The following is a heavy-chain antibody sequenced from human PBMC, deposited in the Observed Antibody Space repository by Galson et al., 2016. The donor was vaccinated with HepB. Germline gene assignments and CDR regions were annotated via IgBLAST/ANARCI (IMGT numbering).Heavy chain of an antibody. CDR2: IKQDGSEK. CDR1: GFSFSSYW. CDR3: GKVNWPLSGTYQVDY. J-gene: IGHJ4*02. V-gene: IGHV3-7*01. Sequence: SLRLSCAASGFSFSSYWMSWVRQAPGKGLEWVAKIKQDGSEKYYVDSVKGQFTISRDNSKNTLYLQMDSLRVEDTAIYFCGKVNWPLSGTYQVDYWGQGTLVTVSS. D-gene: IGHD3-10*01.